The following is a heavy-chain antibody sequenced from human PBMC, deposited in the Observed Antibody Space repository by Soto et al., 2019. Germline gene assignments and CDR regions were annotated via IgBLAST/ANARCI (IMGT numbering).Heavy chain of an antibody. CDR3: ASYDYYDSSGLDY. J-gene: IGHJ4*02. D-gene: IGHD3-22*01. Sequence: PSETLALTCTVFGGSISSYYWSWIRQPPGKGLQWIGYIYYIGSTNYNPSLKSRVTLSVDTSKNQFSRKRSSVTAADTAVYYCASYDYYDSSGLDYWGQGTLVTVSS. CDR2: IYYIGST. CDR1: GGSISSYY. V-gene: IGHV4-59*01.